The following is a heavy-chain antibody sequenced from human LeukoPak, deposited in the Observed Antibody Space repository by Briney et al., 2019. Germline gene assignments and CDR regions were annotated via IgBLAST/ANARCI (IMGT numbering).Heavy chain of an antibody. CDR1: GFTFSSYW. J-gene: IGHJ4*02. Sequence: PGGSLRLSCAASGFTFSSYWMSWVRQAPGKGLEWVANIDPDGSHQYYVDSVKGRFTISKDNAKNSLYLQMNSLRAEDTAVYYCAKPAISSRGWYYDYWGQGTLVTVSS. D-gene: IGHD6-19*01. CDR3: AKPAISSRGWYYDY. CDR2: IDPDGSHQ. V-gene: IGHV3-7*03.